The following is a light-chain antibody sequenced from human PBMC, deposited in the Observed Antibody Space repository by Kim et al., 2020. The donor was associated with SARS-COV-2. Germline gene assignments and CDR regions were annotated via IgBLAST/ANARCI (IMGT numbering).Light chain of an antibody. Sequence: SPGETATLSCRASERVNGDYIACHQHKPGQAPRLVVYDATRRATGVPDRFIGSGSGTDFTLTISRLEPEDFAVYYCQRDGTSSWTFGQGTKVDIK. J-gene: IGKJ1*01. CDR1: ERVNGDY. CDR2: DAT. CDR3: QRDGTSSWT. V-gene: IGKV3-20*01.